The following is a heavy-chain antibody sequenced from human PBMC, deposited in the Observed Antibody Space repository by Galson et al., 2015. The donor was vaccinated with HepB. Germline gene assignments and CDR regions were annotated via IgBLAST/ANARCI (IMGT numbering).Heavy chain of an antibody. J-gene: IGHJ6*02. V-gene: IGHV1-18*04. D-gene: IGHD3-22*01. CDR1: GYTFTTYG. CDR3: ARDPYYYDGSGARNFYYYGMDV. CDR2: ISGYSGNT. Sequence: VKVSCKASGYTFTTYGISWVRQAPGQGLEWMGWISGYSGNTNYAKKFQGRLTMTIDTSARTANMELGSLRSDDTAVYYCARDPYYYDGSGARNFYYYGMDVWGQGTTATVSS.